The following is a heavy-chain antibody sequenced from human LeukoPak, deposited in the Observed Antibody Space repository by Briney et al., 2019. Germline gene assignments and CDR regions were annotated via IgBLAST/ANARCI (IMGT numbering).Heavy chain of an antibody. CDR2: INPNSGGT. Sequence: ASVKVSCKASRGTFSSYAISWVRQAPGQGLEWMGWINPNSGGTNYAQKFQGRVTMTRDTSISTAYMELRSLRSDDTAVYYCAREGAAAGDYWGQGTLVTVSS. CDR1: RGTFSSYA. CDR3: AREGAAAGDY. V-gene: IGHV1-2*02. D-gene: IGHD6-13*01. J-gene: IGHJ4*02.